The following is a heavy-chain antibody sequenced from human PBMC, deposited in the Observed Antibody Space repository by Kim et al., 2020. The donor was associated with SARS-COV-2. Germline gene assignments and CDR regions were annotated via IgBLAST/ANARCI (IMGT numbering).Heavy chain of an antibody. V-gene: IGHV3-23*01. D-gene: IGHD3-22*01. J-gene: IGHJ4*02. CDR3: AKEVVRRITVIVVSRALDY. Sequence: KGRFTISRDNSKNTLYLQLNSLRAEDTAVYYCAKEVVRRITVIVVSRALDYWGQGTLVTVSS.